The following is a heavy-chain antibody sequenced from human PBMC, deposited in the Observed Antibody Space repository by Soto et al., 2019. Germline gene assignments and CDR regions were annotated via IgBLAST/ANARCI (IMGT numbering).Heavy chain of an antibody. CDR1: GFTVSSNY. V-gene: IGHV3-53*01. D-gene: IGHD2-21*01. CDR2: IYSGGST. CDR3: ARDRYWGGSYYYGMDV. Sequence: GGSLRLSCAASGFTVSSNYMSWVRQAPGKGLEWVSVIYSGGSTYYADSVKGRFTISRDNSKNTLYLQMNSLRAEDTAVYYCARDRYWGGSYYYGMDVWGQGTTVTVPS. J-gene: IGHJ6*02.